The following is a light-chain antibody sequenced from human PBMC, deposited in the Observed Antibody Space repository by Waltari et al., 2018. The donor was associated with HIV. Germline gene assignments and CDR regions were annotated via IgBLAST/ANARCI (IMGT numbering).Light chain of an antibody. V-gene: IGLV2-11*01. CDR2: DVN. CDR1: SSDVGDYNY. CDR3: CSYADKYTWV. J-gene: IGLJ3*02. Sequence: QSALTQPRSVSGSPGQSVTISCTGTSSDVGDYNYVSWYQQHPGKAPKLMIFDVNKRPSGAPDRFSGSKSGNMASLTISGLQAEDEADYYCCSYADKYTWVFGGGTKLTVL.